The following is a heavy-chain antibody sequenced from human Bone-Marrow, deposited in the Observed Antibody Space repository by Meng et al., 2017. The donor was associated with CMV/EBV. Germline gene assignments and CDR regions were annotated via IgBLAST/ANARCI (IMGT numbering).Heavy chain of an antibody. Sequence: GESLKISCAASGFTFSSYGMHWLRQAPGKGLEWVAFIWFDGSIQYYADSVKGRFTISRDNSKNTLFLQMNSLRGGATAVYYCARDSAPGDMVGQMAYWGQGTLVTVSS. D-gene: IGHD3-10*01. CDR3: ARDSAPGDMVGQMAY. V-gene: IGHV3-30*02. CDR2: IWFDGSIQ. CDR1: GFTFSSYG. J-gene: IGHJ4*02.